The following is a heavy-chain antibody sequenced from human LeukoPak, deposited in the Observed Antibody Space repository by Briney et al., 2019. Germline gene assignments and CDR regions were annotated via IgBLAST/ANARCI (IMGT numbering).Heavy chain of an antibody. J-gene: IGHJ4*02. V-gene: IGHV3-30*18. CDR1: GFTLSSYG. CDR2: ISYDGSNK. Sequence: GGSLRLFCVASGFTLSSYGMHWVGQAAGKGLAWVAVISYDGSNKYYADSVKGRFTISRDNSKNTLYLQMNSLRAEDTAVYYCAKAVEMATINYFDYWGQGTLVTVSS. CDR3: AKAVEMATINYFDY. D-gene: IGHD5-24*01.